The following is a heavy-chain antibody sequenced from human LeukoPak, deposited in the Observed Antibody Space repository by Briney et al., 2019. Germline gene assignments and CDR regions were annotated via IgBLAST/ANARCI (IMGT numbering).Heavy chain of an antibody. Sequence: GESLKTSCKGSGYSFNSYWIGWVRQLPGKGLEWMGIIYPGDYDTRYSPSFQGQVTISASKYISNAYLQWSSLKASDTAMYYCARRGGEGGYCSGGSCYPNDYWGQGTLVTVSS. J-gene: IGHJ4*02. CDR2: IYPGDYDT. D-gene: IGHD2-15*01. V-gene: IGHV5-51*01. CDR3: ARRGGEGGYCSGGSCYPNDY. CDR1: GYSFNSYW.